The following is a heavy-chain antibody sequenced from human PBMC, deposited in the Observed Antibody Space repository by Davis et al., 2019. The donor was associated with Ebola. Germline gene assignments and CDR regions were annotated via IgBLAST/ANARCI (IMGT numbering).Heavy chain of an antibody. V-gene: IGHV5-51*01. D-gene: IGHD2-15*01. CDR2: IYPGDSDT. J-gene: IGHJ6*02. Sequence: GESLKISCKGSGYSFTSYWIGWVRQLPGKGLEWMGIIYPGDSDTRYSPSFQGHVTISADKSINTAFLHWSSLKASDTAIYYCTRASVAASFYYYGMDVWGQGTTVTVSS. CDR1: GYSFTSYW. CDR3: TRASVAASFYYYGMDV.